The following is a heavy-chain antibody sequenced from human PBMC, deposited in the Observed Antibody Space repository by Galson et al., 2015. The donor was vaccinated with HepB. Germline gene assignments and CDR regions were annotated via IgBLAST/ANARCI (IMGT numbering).Heavy chain of an antibody. J-gene: IGHJ4*02. D-gene: IGHD1-1*01. V-gene: IGHV6-1*01. CDR3: ARAWTSRPSSRQTDHFDY. CDR1: GDSVSSRTAS. CDR2: SSDMSQWYS. Sequence: CPISGDSVSSRTASWNWIRQSPSRGLEWLGRSSDMSQWYSEYSASVRGRMTISPDTSENQFSLHLSSVTPEDTAIYFCARAWTSRPSSRQTDHFDYWRQGTLVTVSS.